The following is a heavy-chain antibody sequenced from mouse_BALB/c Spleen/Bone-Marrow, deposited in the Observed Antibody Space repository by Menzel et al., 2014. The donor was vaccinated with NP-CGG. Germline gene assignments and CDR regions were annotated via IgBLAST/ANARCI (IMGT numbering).Heavy chain of an antibody. CDR2: IDPANGNT. CDR1: GFTFKDTY. J-gene: IGHJ2*01. D-gene: IGHD2-4*01. Sequence: VQLQQPGADLVKPGASVKLYCTASGFTFKDTYMHWVNQRPEQGLEWIGTIDPANGNTKYDPKFQGKVTITTDTSYNTAYLQLSGLTFEYTAIYYSALYYDYDVGYWGQGTTLTVSS. V-gene: IGHV14-3*02. CDR3: ALYYDYDVGY.